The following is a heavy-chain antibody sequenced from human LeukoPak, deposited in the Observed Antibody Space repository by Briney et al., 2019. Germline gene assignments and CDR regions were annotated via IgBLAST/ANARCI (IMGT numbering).Heavy chain of an antibody. CDR3: ARSDHSGWYGWDAFDI. Sequence: ASVKVSCKASGYTFTSYAMHWVRQAPGQRLEWMGWINAGNGNTKYSQKFQGRVTITRDTSASTAYMELSSLRSEDTAVYYCARSDHSGWYGWDAFDIWGQGTMVTVSS. J-gene: IGHJ3*02. V-gene: IGHV1-3*01. CDR2: INAGNGNT. CDR1: GYTFTSYA. D-gene: IGHD6-19*01.